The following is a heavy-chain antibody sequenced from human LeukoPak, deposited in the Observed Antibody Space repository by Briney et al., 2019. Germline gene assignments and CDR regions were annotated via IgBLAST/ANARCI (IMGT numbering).Heavy chain of an antibody. CDR3: ARLGGSYYNYAFDI. CDR2: IIPILGTA. Sequence: SVKVSCKASGGTFISYAISWVRQAPGQGREWMGGIIPILGTANYAQKFQGRVTITADESTSTAYMELSSLRSEDTAVYYCARLGGSYYNYAFDIWGQGTMVTVSS. J-gene: IGHJ3*02. V-gene: IGHV1-69*01. CDR1: GGTFISYA. D-gene: IGHD1-26*01.